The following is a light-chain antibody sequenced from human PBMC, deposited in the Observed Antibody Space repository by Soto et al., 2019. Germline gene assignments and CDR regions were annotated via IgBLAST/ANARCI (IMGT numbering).Light chain of an antibody. V-gene: IGLV2-8*01. CDR3: SSYAGRNNFYV. CDR1: SRDVGVYNY. Sequence: QSALTQPPSASGSPGQSVTIFCTGTSRDVGVYNYVSWFQQHPGKAPKLIIYEVTKRPSGAPDRFSGSKSGNTASLTVSGLQAEDEGDYYCSSYAGRNNFYVFGTGTKSPS. CDR2: EVT. J-gene: IGLJ1*01.